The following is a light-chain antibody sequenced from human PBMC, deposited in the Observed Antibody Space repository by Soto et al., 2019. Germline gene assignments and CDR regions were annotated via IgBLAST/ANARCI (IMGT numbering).Light chain of an antibody. CDR2: GAS. CDR1: PNVSNNY. V-gene: IGKV3-20*01. Sequence: EIVLTQSPGTLSLSPGERATLSCRASPNVSNNYLAWYQQKRGQAPRTLIYGASSRATGIPTRFRGSGSRTELTLTISRVEPEDFAVYYCQQYDNSTRTFGQGTTV. J-gene: IGKJ1*01. CDR3: QQYDNSTRT.